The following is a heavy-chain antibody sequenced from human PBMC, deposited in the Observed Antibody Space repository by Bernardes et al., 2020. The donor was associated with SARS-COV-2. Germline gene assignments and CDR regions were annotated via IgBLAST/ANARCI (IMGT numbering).Heavy chain of an antibody. CDR3: VRAVWGIWYFDL. J-gene: IGHJ2*01. V-gene: IGHV4-34*01. CDR1: GGSLSGYY. CDR2: INYSGST. D-gene: IGHD3-16*01. Sequence: ETLSLTCSVYGGSLSGYYWNWIRQPPGKGLEWIGEINYSGSTNYNPSLKSRVTISIDTSKNQLSLKLSSVTAADTAVYYCVRAVWGIWYFDLWGQGTLVTVSS.